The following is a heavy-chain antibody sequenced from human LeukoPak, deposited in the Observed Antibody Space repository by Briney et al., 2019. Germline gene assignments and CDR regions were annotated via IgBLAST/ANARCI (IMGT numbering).Heavy chain of an antibody. CDR1: GFTFSSYA. Sequence: PGGSLRLSCAASGFTFSSYAMSWVRQAPGKGLEWVSAISGSGGNTYYADSVQGRFTISRDNSKKALYLQMNSLRAEDSAVYYCAKDLRSTVNLPYWGQGTLVTVSS. D-gene: IGHD4-11*01. CDR2: ISGSGGNT. CDR3: AKDLRSTVNLPY. J-gene: IGHJ4*02. V-gene: IGHV3-23*01.